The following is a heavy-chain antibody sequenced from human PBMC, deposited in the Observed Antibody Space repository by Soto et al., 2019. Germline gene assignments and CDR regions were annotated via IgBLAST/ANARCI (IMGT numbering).Heavy chain of an antibody. D-gene: IGHD3-3*01. J-gene: IGHJ6*03. CDR1: GGSFSGYY. Sequence: SETLSLTCAVYGGSFSGYYWSWIRQPPGKGLEWIGEINHSGSTNYNPSLKSRVTISVDTSKNQFSLKLSSVTAADTAVYYCARGQYDFWSGYLPWDYYYYMDVWGKGTTVTVSS. V-gene: IGHV4-34*01. CDR3: ARGQYDFWSGYLPWDYYYYMDV. CDR2: INHSGST.